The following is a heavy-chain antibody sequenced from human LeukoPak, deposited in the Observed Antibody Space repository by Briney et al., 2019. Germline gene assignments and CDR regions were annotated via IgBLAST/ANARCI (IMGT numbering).Heavy chain of an antibody. CDR2: MNQDGSEK. D-gene: IGHD2-2*02. J-gene: IGHJ5*02. Sequence: PGGSLRLSCAASGFTFSSYWMSWVRQAPGKGLEWVANMNQDGSEKYYVDSVKGRFTISRDNAKSSLYLQMNSLRAEDTAVYYCARAGVVRYCSSTSCYTRFDPWGQGTLVTVSS. CDR3: ARAGVVRYCSSTSCYTRFDP. CDR1: GFTFSSYW. V-gene: IGHV3-7*01.